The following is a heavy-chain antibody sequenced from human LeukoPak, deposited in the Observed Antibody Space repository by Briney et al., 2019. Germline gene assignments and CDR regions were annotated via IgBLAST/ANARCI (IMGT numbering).Heavy chain of an antibody. J-gene: IGHJ4*02. CDR1: GYTFTGYY. CDR2: VNPNSGGT. Sequence: VSVKVSCKASGYTFTGYYIHWVRQAPGQGLEWMGWVNPNSGGTNYAQKFQGRVTMTRDTSISTAYMELSRLTSDDTAVYYCARESRGSDYDSWGQGTLVTVSP. CDR3: ARESRGSDYDS. D-gene: IGHD6-19*01. V-gene: IGHV1-2*02.